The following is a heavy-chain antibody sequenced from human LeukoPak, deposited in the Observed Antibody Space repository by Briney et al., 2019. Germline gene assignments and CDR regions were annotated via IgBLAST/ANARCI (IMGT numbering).Heavy chain of an antibody. Sequence: GGSLRLSCAASGFTFSSYWMSWVRQAPGKGLEWVSAISGSGGSTYYADSVKGRFTISRDNSKNTLYLQMNSLRAEDTAVYYCANLGRIDYDSSVQGYWGQGTLVTVSS. CDR1: GFTFSSYW. J-gene: IGHJ4*02. CDR3: ANLGRIDYDSSVQGY. CDR2: ISGSGGST. V-gene: IGHV3-23*01. D-gene: IGHD3-22*01.